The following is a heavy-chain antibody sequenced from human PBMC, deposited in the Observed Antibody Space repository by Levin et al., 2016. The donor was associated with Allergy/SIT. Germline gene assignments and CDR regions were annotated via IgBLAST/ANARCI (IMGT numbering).Heavy chain of an antibody. CDR3: ARWIFGVVYYYYYMDV. Sequence: ASVKVSCKASGYTFTSYGISWVRQAPGQGLEWMGWISAYNGNTNYAQKLQGRVTMTTDTSTSTAYMELRSLRSDDTAVYYCARWIFGVVYYYYYMDVWGKGTTVTVSS. CDR2: ISAYNGNT. CDR1: GYTFTSYG. D-gene: IGHD3-3*01. J-gene: IGHJ6*03. V-gene: IGHV1-18*01.